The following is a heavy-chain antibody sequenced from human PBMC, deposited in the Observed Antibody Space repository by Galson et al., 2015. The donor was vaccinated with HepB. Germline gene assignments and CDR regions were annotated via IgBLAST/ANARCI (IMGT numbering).Heavy chain of an antibody. CDR3: ARDSMVAGAVDI. CDR2: ISSSSSTI. CDR1: GFTFRYYN. V-gene: IGHV3-48*02. Sequence: SLRLSCAASGFTFRYYNMDWVRQAPGKGLEWVSYISSSSSTIYYAESVKGRFTISRDNANNSLYLQMNSLRDEDTAVYYCARDSMVAGAVDIWGQGTMVTVSS. D-gene: IGHD4/OR15-4a*01. J-gene: IGHJ3*02.